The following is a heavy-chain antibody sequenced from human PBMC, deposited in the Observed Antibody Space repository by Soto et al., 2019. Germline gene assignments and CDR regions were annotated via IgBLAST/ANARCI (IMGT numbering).Heavy chain of an antibody. J-gene: IGHJ6*03. CDR3: ARGGKKGYYGSGSYYSGSDYYYYMDV. V-gene: IGHV4-59*01. Sequence: SETLSLTCTVSGGSISSDYWNWIRQPPGKRLEWIGYIYYSGSTNYNPSLKSRVTISVDTSKNQFSLKLSSVTAADTAVYYCARGGKKGYYGSGSYYSGSDYYYYMDVWGKGTTVTVS. CDR2: IYYSGST. D-gene: IGHD3-10*01. CDR1: GGSISSDY.